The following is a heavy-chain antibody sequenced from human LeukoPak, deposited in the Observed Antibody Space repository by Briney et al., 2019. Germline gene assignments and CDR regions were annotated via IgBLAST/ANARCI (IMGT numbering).Heavy chain of an antibody. V-gene: IGHV4-38-2*02. CDR1: GYSISSGYY. D-gene: IGHD4-17*01. J-gene: IGHJ6*02. CDR2: IYHSGST. Sequence: SETLSLTCTVSGYSISSGYYWGWIRQPPGKGLEWIGSIYHSGSTYYNPSPKSRVTISVDTSKNQFSLKLSSVTAADTAVYYCARVRMTTVTTYSYYGMDVWGQGTTVTVSS. CDR3: ARVRMTTVTTYSYYGMDV.